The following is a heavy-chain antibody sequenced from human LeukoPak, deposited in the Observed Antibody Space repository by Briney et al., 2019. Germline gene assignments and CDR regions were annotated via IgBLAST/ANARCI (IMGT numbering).Heavy chain of an antibody. V-gene: IGHV3-53*04. J-gene: IGHJ3*02. CDR3: ARHIGFDAFDI. Sequence: GGSLRLSCAASEFTVSSNYMSWVRQAPGKGLEWVSLIYSAGSTYYAHSVKGRFTISRHNSRNTLYLQMNSLRAEDTAVYYCARHIGFDAFDIWGQGTMVTVSS. CDR1: EFTVSSNY. CDR2: IYSAGST.